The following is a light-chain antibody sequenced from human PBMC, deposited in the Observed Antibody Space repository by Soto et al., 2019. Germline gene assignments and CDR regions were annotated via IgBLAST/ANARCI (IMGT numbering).Light chain of an antibody. V-gene: IGKV3-15*01. CDR2: GAS. CDR3: QQGHNWPLT. J-gene: IGKJ2*01. Sequence: EIVMTQSPATLSPSPGERAALSCRASQVISSELAWYQQKPAQPPTLLIYGASTRATGVPARFTGSGSGSEFPLTISVLQSEDFAVYYCQQGHNWPLTFGQGTRLDI. CDR1: QVISSE.